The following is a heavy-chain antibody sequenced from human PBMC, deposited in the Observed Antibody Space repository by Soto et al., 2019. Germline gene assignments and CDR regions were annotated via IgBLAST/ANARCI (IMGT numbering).Heavy chain of an antibody. CDR1: GFNFSNHW. Sequence: GGSLRLSCAASGFNFSNHWMHWVRQRPGEGLVWVSRITSDGKSRAYAESVKGRFAISRDNAKNTLYLQMNGLTAEDTAVYYCARESGDWPLNWFDPWGLGTLVTVSS. CDR3: ARESGDWPLNWFDP. V-gene: IGHV3-74*01. CDR2: ITSDGKSR. J-gene: IGHJ5*02. D-gene: IGHD2-21*02.